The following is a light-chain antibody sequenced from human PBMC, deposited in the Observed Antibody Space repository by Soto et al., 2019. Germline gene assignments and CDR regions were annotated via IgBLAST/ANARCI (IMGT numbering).Light chain of an antibody. CDR3: AAWDDSLNAPV. V-gene: IGLV1-44*01. CDR2: SNN. J-gene: IGLJ2*01. CDR1: SSNIGSNT. Sequence: QPVLTQPPSASGTPGQRVTISCSGSSSNIGSNTVNWYQQLPVTAPKLLIYSNNQRPSGVPDRFSGSKSGTSASLAISGLQSEDEADYYCAAWDDSLNAPVFGGGTKLTVL.